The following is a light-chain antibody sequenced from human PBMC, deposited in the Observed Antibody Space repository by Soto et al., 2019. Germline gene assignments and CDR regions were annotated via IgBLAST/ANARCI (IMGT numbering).Light chain of an antibody. V-gene: IGKV1-12*01. Sequence: DIQMTQSPSSVYASVGDRVTINCRANQGISTCLAWYQQKPGKAPKLLMYAASSLQSGVPSRFSGSGSWTDFTLTISSLRPENFATYYWQQANSFPLLGVGGGTKVEIK. CDR2: AAS. CDR1: QGISTC. CDR3: QQANSFPLLG. J-gene: IGKJ4*01.